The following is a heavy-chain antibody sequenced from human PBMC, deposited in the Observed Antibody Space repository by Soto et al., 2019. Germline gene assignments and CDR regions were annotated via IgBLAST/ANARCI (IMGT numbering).Heavy chain of an antibody. V-gene: IGHV4-59*01. CDR3: AREGLTGTIGLYYYSGMDV. CDR2: IYYSGST. J-gene: IGHJ6*02. D-gene: IGHD1-7*01. CDR1: GGSISSYY. Sequence: QVQLQESGPGLVKPSETLSLTCTVSGGSISSYYWSWIRQPPGKGLEWIGYIYYSGSTNYNPSLKSRVTISVDTSKNQFSMKLSYVTAADTAVYYCAREGLTGTIGLYYYSGMDVWGQGTTVTVSS.